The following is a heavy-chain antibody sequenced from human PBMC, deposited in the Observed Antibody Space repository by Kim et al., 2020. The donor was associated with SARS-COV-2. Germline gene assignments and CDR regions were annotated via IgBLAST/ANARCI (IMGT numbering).Heavy chain of an antibody. V-gene: IGHV1-2*02. J-gene: IGHJ4*02. CDR3: AREKIAVAGTDFDY. CDR2: INPNSGGT. Sequence: ASVKVSCKASGYTFTGYYMHWVRQAPGQGLEWMGWINPNSGGTNYAQKFQGRVTMTRDTSISTAYMELSRLRSDDTAVYYCAREKIAVAGTDFDYRGQGTLVTVSS. CDR1: GYTFTGYY. D-gene: IGHD6-19*01.